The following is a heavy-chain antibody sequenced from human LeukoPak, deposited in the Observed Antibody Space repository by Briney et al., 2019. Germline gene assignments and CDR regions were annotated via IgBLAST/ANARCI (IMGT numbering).Heavy chain of an antibody. D-gene: IGHD4-11*01. CDR3: ARHRHSDYSLGYYYYGMDV. CDR2: IIPIFGTA. J-gene: IGHJ6*02. Sequence: SVKVSCKASGGTFSSYAISWVRQAPGQGLEWMGGIIPIFGTANYAQKFQGRVTITADESTSTAYMELSSLRSEDTAVYYCARHRHSDYSLGYYYYGMDVWGQGTTVTVSS. V-gene: IGHV1-69*13. CDR1: GGTFSSYA.